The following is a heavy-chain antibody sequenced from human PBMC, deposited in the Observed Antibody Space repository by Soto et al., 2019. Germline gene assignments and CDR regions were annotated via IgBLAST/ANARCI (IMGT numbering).Heavy chain of an antibody. Sequence: SETLSLTCAVYGGSFSGYYWSWIRQPPGKGLEWIGEINHSGSTNYNPSLKSRVTISVDTSKNQVSLKLSSVTAADTAVYYCARVSSYYDILTAYLNYYFYYMDVWGKGTTVTVSS. D-gene: IGHD3-9*01. CDR2: INHSGST. J-gene: IGHJ6*03. CDR3: ARVSSYYDILTAYLNYYFYYMDV. V-gene: IGHV4-34*01. CDR1: GGSFSGYY.